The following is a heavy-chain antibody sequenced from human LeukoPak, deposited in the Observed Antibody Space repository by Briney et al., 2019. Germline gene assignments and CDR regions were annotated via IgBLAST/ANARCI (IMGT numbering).Heavy chain of an antibody. J-gene: IGHJ4*02. CDR3: ARDPSSGWYSFTYFDY. Sequence: AGGSLRLSCAASGFTFSSYAMHWVRQAPGKGLEWVAVISYDGSNKYYADSVKGRFTISRDNSKNTLYLQMNSLRAEDTAVYYCARDPSSGWYSFTYFDYWGQGTLVTVSS. V-gene: IGHV3-30-3*01. CDR2: ISYDGSNK. D-gene: IGHD6-19*01. CDR1: GFTFSSYA.